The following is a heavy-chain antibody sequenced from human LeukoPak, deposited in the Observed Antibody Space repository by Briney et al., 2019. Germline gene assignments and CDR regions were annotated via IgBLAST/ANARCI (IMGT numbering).Heavy chain of an antibody. Sequence: SETLSLTCTVSGGSISSSSYYWGWIRQPPGKGLEWIGSIYYSGSTYYNPSLKSRVTISVDTSKNQFSLKLSSVTAADTAVYYCARHLSYSSSWHYDAFDIWGQGTMATVSS. CDR3: ARHLSYSSSWHYDAFDI. D-gene: IGHD6-13*01. J-gene: IGHJ3*02. V-gene: IGHV4-39*01. CDR1: GGSISSSSYY. CDR2: IYYSGST.